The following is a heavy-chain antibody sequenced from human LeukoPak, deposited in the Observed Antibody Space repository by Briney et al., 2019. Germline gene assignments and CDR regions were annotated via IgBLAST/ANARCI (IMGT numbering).Heavy chain of an antibody. CDR1: GFSFTAYS. J-gene: IGHJ4*02. Sequence: GGSLRLSCAASGFSFTAYSMNWVRQAPGRGLEWISYIGPGGDIYYADSVTGRFTVSRDTAKSSLYLQMNGLRVEDTAVYYCARRFDSWGQGTLVTVSS. CDR3: ARRFDS. V-gene: IGHV3-48*01. CDR2: IGPGGDI.